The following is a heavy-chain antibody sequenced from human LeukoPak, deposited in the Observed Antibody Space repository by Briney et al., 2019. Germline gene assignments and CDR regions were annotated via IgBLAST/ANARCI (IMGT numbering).Heavy chain of an antibody. CDR2: IYPGDSDT. CDR3: ARQRRGPAASPNDAFDI. Sequence: GESLKISCKGSGYSFTSYWIGWVRQMPGKGLEWMGIIYPGDSDTRYSPSFQGQVTISADKSISTAYLQWSSLKASDTAMYYCARQRRGPAASPNDAFDIWGQGTMVTVSS. J-gene: IGHJ3*02. D-gene: IGHD2-2*01. V-gene: IGHV5-51*01. CDR1: GYSFTSYW.